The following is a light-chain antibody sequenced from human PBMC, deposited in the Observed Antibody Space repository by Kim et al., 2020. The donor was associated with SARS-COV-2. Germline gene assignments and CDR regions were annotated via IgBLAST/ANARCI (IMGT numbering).Light chain of an antibody. Sequence: DIQMTQSPYSLSASVGDRVTITCRASQSISRYLNWYQQKPGKAPKLLIYAASSLQSGVPSRFSGSGSGTDFILTINSLQPEDLAIYYCQQSYSTPWTFGQGTKVDIK. CDR3: QQSYSTPWT. CDR2: AAS. V-gene: IGKV1-39*01. J-gene: IGKJ1*01. CDR1: QSISRY.